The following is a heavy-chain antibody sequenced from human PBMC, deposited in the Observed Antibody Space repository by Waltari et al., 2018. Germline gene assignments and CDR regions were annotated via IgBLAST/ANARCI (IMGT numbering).Heavy chain of an antibody. J-gene: IGHJ6*02. CDR1: VCTLRSYA. V-gene: IGHV3-30*04. CDR2: ISYNARNI. Sequence: QVPLVESGGGVAEPGASLRVSGASSVCTLRSYAMHWVRQAPGKGLEWVAVISYNARNIYYVDSVKGRFTISRDNSKKTLYLQMNSLRAEDTAVYYCARDYCDRTNCHGMDVWGQGTTVIVSS. CDR3: ARDYCDRTNCHGMDV. D-gene: IGHD3-22*01.